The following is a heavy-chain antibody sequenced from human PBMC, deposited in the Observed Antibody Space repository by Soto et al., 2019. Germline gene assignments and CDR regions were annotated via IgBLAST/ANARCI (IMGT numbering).Heavy chain of an antibody. V-gene: IGHV1-69*08. CDR1: GGTFSSYT. D-gene: IGHD5-12*01. J-gene: IGHJ4*02. CDR3: ARDRSSRDSGYDKGVDFDY. CDR2: IIPILGIA. Sequence: QVQLVQSGAEVKKPGSSVKVSCKASGGTFSSYTISWVRQAPGQGLEWMGRIIPILGIANYAQKFQGRVTITADKSTSTAYMELSSLRSEDTAVYYCARDRSSRDSGYDKGVDFDYWGQGTLVTVSS.